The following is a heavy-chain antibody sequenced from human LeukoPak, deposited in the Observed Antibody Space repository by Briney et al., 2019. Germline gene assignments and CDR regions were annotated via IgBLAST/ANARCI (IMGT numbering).Heavy chain of an antibody. Sequence: SETLSLTCAVSGGSFSSTNWWSWVRQPPGKGLEWIGEIYHSGSTNYNPSLKSRVTISVDKSKNQFSLKPSSVTAADTAVYYCASSALVNVAFDYWGQGTLVTVSS. D-gene: IGHD2-8*01. CDR1: GGSFSSTNW. V-gene: IGHV4-4*02. CDR3: ASSALVNVAFDY. CDR2: IYHSGST. J-gene: IGHJ4*02.